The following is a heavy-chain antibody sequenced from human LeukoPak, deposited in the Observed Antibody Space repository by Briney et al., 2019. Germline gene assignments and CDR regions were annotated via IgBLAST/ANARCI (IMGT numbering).Heavy chain of an antibody. CDR2: INPNSGGT. Sequence: ASVKVSCKASGYTFTGYYMHWVRQAPGQGLEWMGWINPNSGGTNYAQKFQGRVTMTRDTSISTAYMELSRLRSDDTAVYYCARASSSFYDFWSGYLFDPWGQGTLVTVSS. CDR3: ARASSSFYDFWSGYLFDP. CDR1: GYTFTGYY. V-gene: IGHV1-2*02. D-gene: IGHD3-3*01. J-gene: IGHJ5*02.